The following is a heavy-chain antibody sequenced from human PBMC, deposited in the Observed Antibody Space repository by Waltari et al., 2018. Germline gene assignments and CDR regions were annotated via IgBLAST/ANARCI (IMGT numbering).Heavy chain of an antibody. J-gene: IGHJ5*02. CDR3: ARGRDVFANFDYNWFDP. V-gene: IGHV1-8*02. CDR2: VNPNSGAT. D-gene: IGHD3-3*01. CDR1: GYTFITYE. Sequence: QVQLVQSGAEVLRHGASVKVSCQASGYTFITYEITWGRQAAGQGLEWMGWVNPNSGATAYAQKFQGRITMTWDTSISTAYMELSNLRSDDTAVLYCARGRDVFANFDYNWFDPWGQGTLVTVSS.